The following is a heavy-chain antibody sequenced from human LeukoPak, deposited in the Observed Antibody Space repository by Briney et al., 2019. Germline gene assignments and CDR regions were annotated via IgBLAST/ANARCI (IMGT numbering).Heavy chain of an antibody. Sequence: AASVKVSCKASGGTFSSYAISWVRQAPGQGLVWMGRIIPIFGTANYAQKFQGRVTITTDESTSTAYMELSSLRSEDTAVYYCATLTVGATSYYFDYWGQGTLVTVSS. CDR3: ATLTVGATSYYFDY. D-gene: IGHD1-26*01. CDR2: IIPIFGTA. J-gene: IGHJ4*02. CDR1: GGTFSSYA. V-gene: IGHV1-69*05.